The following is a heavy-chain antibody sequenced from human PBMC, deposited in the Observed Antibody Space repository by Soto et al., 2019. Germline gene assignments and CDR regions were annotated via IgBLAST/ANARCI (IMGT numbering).Heavy chain of an antibody. CDR3: AKDSHSVSSSTSCYDY. J-gene: IGHJ4*02. D-gene: IGHD2-2*01. CDR1: GFTFSSYA. V-gene: IGHV3-23*01. Sequence: GGSLRLSCAASGFTFSSYAMSWVRQAPGKGLEWVSAISGSGGSTYYADSVKGRFTISRDNSKNTLYLQMNSLRAEDTAVYYCAKDSHSVSSSTSCYDYWGQGTLVTVSS. CDR2: ISGSGGST.